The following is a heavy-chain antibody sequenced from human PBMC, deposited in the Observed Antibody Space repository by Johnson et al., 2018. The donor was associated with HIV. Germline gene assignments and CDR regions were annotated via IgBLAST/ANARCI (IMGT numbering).Heavy chain of an antibody. CDR2: ISWNSGSI. Sequence: VQLVESGGGLIQPGGSLRLSCAASGFTVSSNYMSWVRQAPGRGLEWVSGISWNSGSIGYADSVKGRFTISRDNAKNSLYLQMNSLRAEDTALYYCAKDHIVVSAFDIWGQGTMVTVSS. J-gene: IGHJ3*02. CDR3: AKDHIVVSAFDI. V-gene: IGHV3-9*01. CDR1: GFTVSSNY. D-gene: IGHD3-22*01.